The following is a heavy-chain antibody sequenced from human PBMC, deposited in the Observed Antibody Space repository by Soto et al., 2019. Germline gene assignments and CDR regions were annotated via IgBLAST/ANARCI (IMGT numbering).Heavy chain of an antibody. CDR3: SRYSMVGVTEYALEI. V-gene: IGHV3-30-3*01. D-gene: IGHD2-21*02. CDR1: GFTFSSYA. Sequence: YLLLSCAASGFTFSSYAMHWVRQAPGKGLEWVAVISYDGSNKYYADSVKGRFTISRDNSKNTLYRQMNSLRAEDTAVYYCSRYSMVGVTEYALEIWGEGTRVTVS. CDR2: ISYDGSNK. J-gene: IGHJ3*02.